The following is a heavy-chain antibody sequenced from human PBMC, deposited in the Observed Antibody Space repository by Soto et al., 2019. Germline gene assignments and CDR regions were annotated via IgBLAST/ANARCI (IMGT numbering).Heavy chain of an antibody. CDR2: ISSYGSET. Sequence: GESLKISCAASGFTFSRYWMHWVRQAPGKGLVWVSRISSYGSETHYADSVKGRFTISRDNAKNTLYLQMKSLRADDTAVYYCASNYAYAEGYYWYGIDVWGQGTTVTVSS. J-gene: IGHJ6*02. CDR1: GFTFSRYW. CDR3: ASNYAYAEGYYWYGIDV. D-gene: IGHD3-16*01. V-gene: IGHV3-74*01.